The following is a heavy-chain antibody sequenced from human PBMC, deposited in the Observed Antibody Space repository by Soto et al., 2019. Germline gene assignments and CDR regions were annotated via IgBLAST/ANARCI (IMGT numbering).Heavy chain of an antibody. V-gene: IGHV3-23*01. J-gene: IGHJ4*02. CDR3: AKGARDVDS. Sequence: EVQLLESGGGLVQPGGSLRLSCAASGFTFSSQTMSWVRQAPGKGLEWVSVISSSGSTSYIDSVEGRFTISKDSSKNTLYLKLNRLRVEDTAVYYCAKGARDVDSWGQGTLVPVSS. CDR2: ISSSGST. D-gene: IGHD5-12*01. CDR1: GFTFSSQT.